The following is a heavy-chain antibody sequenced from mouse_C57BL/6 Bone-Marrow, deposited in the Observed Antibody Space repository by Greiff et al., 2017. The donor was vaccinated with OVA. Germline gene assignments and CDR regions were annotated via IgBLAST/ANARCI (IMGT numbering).Heavy chain of an antibody. CDR2: IDPENGDT. CDR3: TPLDSSGYDAMDY. V-gene: IGHV14-4*01. Sequence: VQLQQSGAELVRPGASVKLSCTASGFNIKDDYMHWVKQRPEQGLEWIGWIDPENGDTEYASKFQGTATITADTSSNTAYLQLSSLTSEDTAVYYCTPLDSSGYDAMDYWGQGTSVTVSS. D-gene: IGHD3-2*02. J-gene: IGHJ4*01. CDR1: GFNIKDDY.